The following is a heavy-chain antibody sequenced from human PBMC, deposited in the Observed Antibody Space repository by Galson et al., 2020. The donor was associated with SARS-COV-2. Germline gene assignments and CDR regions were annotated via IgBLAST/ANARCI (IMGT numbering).Heavy chain of an antibody. V-gene: IGHV3-30*03. CDR1: TFTFSSYG. J-gene: IGHJ2*01. CDR2: LSDGGGK. D-gene: IGHD3-3*01. Sequence: TGGSLRLSCVASTFTFSSYGMHWVRQAPGKGLEWVAPLSDGGGKNYADSAKGRFPISRDDSKNTLYLQMNSLRGEDTAMYYCARGPRGFWSNWYFDLWGRGTVVTVSS. CDR3: ARGPRGFWSNWYFDL.